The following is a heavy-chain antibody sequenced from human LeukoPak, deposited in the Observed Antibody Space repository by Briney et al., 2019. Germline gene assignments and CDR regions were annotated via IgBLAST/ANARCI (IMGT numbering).Heavy chain of an antibody. J-gene: IGHJ4*02. D-gene: IGHD4-17*01. Sequence: ASVKVSCKASGYTFTGYYIHWVRQAPGQGLEWMGWINPNSGGTNYAQKFQGRVTMTRVTSTSTAYMVLSRLGSDAAAVYYCGRVPYGDYGSFFDFGGQGT. CDR1: GYTFTGYY. V-gene: IGHV1-2*02. CDR2: INPNSGGT. CDR3: GRVPYGDYGSFFDF.